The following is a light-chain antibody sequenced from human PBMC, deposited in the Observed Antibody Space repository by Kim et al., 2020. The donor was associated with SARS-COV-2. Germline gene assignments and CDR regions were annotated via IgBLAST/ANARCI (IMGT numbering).Light chain of an antibody. CDR2: ANT. V-gene: IGLV1-40*01. Sequence: RVTCSCTGGTSNIAAYYDVHWYQQLTGTVPTLLIHANTNRPSGVPDRFSGSKSDTSASLDITGLQAEDEAVYYCQSYDRSLSGSVFGGGTKVTVL. J-gene: IGLJ3*02. CDR1: TSNIAAYYD. CDR3: QSYDRSLSGSV.